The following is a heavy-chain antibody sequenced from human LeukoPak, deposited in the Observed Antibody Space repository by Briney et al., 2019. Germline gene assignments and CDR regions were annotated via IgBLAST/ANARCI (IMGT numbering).Heavy chain of an antibody. CDR2: IYPGDSDT. D-gene: IGHD1-1*01. V-gene: IGHV5-51*01. J-gene: IGHJ6*02. Sequence: GESLQISCKGSGYSFTSYWIGWVRQLPGKGLEWMGIIYPGDSDTRYSPSFQGQVTISADKSISTAYLQCSSLKASDTAMYYCARGRNDGGDYYNYGLDVWGQGTTVTVSS. CDR1: GYSFTSYW. CDR3: ARGRNDGGDYYNYGLDV.